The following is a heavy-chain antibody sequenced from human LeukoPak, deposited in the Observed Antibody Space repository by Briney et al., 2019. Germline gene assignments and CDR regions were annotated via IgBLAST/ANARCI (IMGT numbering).Heavy chain of an antibody. CDR3: ARQAYSSSFDAFDI. CDR2: IYPDDSDT. J-gene: IGHJ3*02. V-gene: IGHV5-51*01. D-gene: IGHD6-13*01. CDR1: GYSFSTDW. Sequence: GESLKISCKGSGYSFSTDWIGWVRQMPGKGLEWMGIIYPDDSDTNYSPSFRGQVTMSVDKSITTAFLQWSTLKASDTAMYYCARQAYSSSFDAFDIWGQGTMVNVSS.